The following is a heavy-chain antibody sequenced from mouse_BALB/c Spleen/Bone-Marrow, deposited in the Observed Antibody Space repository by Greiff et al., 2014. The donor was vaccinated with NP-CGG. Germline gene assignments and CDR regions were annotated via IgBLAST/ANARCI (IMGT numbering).Heavy chain of an antibody. Sequence: QVQLQQSGPELVKPGASVRISCKASGYTFTSYYIHWVKQRPGQGLEWIGWIYPGNVNTKYNEKFKGKATLTADKSSSTAYTQLSSLTSEDSAVYFCARRVHYYGFYFDYWGQGTTLTVSS. J-gene: IGHJ2*01. D-gene: IGHD1-2*01. CDR3: ARRVHYYGFYFDY. CDR1: GYTFTSYY. CDR2: IYPGNVNT. V-gene: IGHV1S56*01.